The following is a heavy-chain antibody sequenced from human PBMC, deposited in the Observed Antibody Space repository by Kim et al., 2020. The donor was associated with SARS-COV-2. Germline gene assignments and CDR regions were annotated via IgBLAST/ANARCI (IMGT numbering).Heavy chain of an antibody. V-gene: IGHV3-48*02. CDR2: ISGSSYTT. Sequence: GGSLRLSCAASGFPFNTYGMNWVRQAPGKGLELVSYISGSSYTTYYADSVKGRFTISRDNAKNSLFLQMNSLRDEDTAVYYCAITFSTDGWTTHPWGRGT. CDR1: GFPFNTYG. D-gene: IGHD4-17*01. CDR3: AITFSTDGWTTHP. J-gene: IGHJ5*02.